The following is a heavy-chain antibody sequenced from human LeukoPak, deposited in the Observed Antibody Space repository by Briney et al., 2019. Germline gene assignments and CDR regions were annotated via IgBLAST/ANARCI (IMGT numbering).Heavy chain of an antibody. CDR2: IKKTGSET. Sequence: GGSLRLSCAASGFTFSHFWMSWVRQAPGKGLEWVAYIKKTGSETYYVDSVKGRFTITRDNTRNSLFLQMYSLRAEDTAVYYCARVAAGYSVNYFDYWGQGTLVTVSS. CDR1: GFTFSHFW. J-gene: IGHJ4*02. D-gene: IGHD4-23*01. V-gene: IGHV3-7*01. CDR3: ARVAAGYSVNYFDY.